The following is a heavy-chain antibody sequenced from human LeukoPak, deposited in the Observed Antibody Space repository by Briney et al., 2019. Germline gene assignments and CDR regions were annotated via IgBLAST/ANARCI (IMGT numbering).Heavy chain of an antibody. V-gene: IGHV3-21*01. Sequence: TPGGSLRLSCAASGFTFSSYSMNWVRQAPGKGLEWVSSISSSSSYLYYADSVKGRFTISRDNAKNSLYLQMNSLRAEDTAVYYCARAGGDIVVVVAATQYYYMDVWGKGTTVTVSS. CDR3: ARAGGDIVVVVAATQYYYMDV. J-gene: IGHJ6*03. CDR2: ISSSSSYL. CDR1: GFTFSSYS. D-gene: IGHD2-15*01.